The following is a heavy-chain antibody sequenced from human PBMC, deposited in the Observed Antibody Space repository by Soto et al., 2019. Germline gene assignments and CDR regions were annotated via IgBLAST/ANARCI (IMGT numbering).Heavy chain of an antibody. V-gene: IGHV1-18*01. J-gene: IGHJ6*02. Sequence: QVHLVQSGAEVKKPGASVKVSCKASGYTFTNYDINWVRQAPGQGLEWMGWISTYTGNTNYAQKLQGRGTMTTDTSPSTAYKELRSLRSDDTAVYYCARGYYYGSGRPTPGGMDVWGPGTTVPVSS. CDR3: ARGYYYGSGRPTPGGMDV. CDR1: GYTFTNYD. CDR2: ISTYTGNT. D-gene: IGHD3-10*01.